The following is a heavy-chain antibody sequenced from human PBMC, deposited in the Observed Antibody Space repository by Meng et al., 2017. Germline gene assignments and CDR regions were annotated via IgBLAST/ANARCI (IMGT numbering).Heavy chain of an antibody. D-gene: IGHD6-19*01. CDR1: GFTFSSYS. J-gene: IGHJ4*02. V-gene: IGHV3-21*01. CDR3: ARLAVAGIADY. Sequence: GESLKISCAASGFTFSSYSMNWVRQAPGKGLEWVSSISSSSYIYYPDSVKGRFTISRDNAKNSLYLQMNSLRAEDTAVYYCARLAVAGIADYWGQGTLVTVSS. CDR2: ISSSSYI.